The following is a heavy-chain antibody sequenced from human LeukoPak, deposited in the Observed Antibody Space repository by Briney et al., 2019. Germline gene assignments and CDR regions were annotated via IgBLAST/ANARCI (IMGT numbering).Heavy chain of an antibody. CDR2: INPNSGGT. D-gene: IGHD3-9*01. Sequence: ALVKVSCKASGYTFTGYYMHWVRQAPGQGLEWMGWINPNSGGTNYAQKFQGRVTMTRDTSISTAYMELSRLRSDDTAVYYCARAVSDWRRGYYYYYMDVWGKGTTVTVSS. V-gene: IGHV1-2*02. CDR3: ARAVSDWRRGYYYYYMDV. J-gene: IGHJ6*03. CDR1: GYTFTGYY.